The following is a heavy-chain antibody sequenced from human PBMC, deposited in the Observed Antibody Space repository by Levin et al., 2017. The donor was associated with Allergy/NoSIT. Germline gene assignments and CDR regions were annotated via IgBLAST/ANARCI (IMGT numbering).Heavy chain of an antibody. D-gene: IGHD1-26*01. Sequence: GESLKISCAASGVSFSTYGMHWVRQAPGKGLEWVAVISYDGTTKFYVDSVKGRFTISRDNFKNTVDLQMNSLRAEDTAVYYCAKDVGNYFFDYWGQGTLVTVSS. V-gene: IGHV3-30*18. J-gene: IGHJ4*02. CDR2: ISYDGTTK. CDR1: GVSFSTYG. CDR3: AKDVGNYFFDY.